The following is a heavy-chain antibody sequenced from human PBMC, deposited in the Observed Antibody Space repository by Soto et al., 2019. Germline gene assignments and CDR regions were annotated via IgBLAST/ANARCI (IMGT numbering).Heavy chain of an antibody. CDR3: ARWRIGDGSGSHVDY. D-gene: IGHD3-10*01. CDR2: IYYSGST. V-gene: IGHV4-59*01. CDR1: GGSISSYY. Sequence: PSETLSLTCTVSGGSISSYYWSWIRQPPGKGLEWIGYIYYSGSTNYNPSLKSRVTISVDTSKNQFSLKLSSVTAADTAVYYCARWRIGDGSGSHVDYWGQGTLVTVSS. J-gene: IGHJ4*02.